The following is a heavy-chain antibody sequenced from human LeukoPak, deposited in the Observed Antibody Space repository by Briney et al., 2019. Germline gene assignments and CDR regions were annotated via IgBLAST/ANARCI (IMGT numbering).Heavy chain of an antibody. Sequence: ASVKVSCKASGYTFTSYGISWVRQAPGQGLEWMGWISAYNGNTNYAQKLQGRVTMTTDTSTSTAYMELRSLRSDDTAVYSCARDLRGYSYGPKYFDYWGQGTLVTVSS. D-gene: IGHD5-18*01. V-gene: IGHV1-18*01. CDR2: ISAYNGNT. CDR1: GYTFTSYG. J-gene: IGHJ4*02. CDR3: ARDLRGYSYGPKYFDY.